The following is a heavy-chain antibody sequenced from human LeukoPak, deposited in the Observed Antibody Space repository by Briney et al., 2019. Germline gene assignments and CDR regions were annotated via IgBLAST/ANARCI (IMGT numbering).Heavy chain of an antibody. CDR1: GGSFSGYY. D-gene: IGHD6-19*01. CDR3: ARGGRSSGWYIDY. Sequence: SETLSLTCAVYGGSFSGYYWSWIRQPPRKGLEWIGEINHSGSTNYNPSLKSRVTISVDTSKNQFSLKLSSATAADTAVYYCARGGRSSGWYIDYWGQGTLVTVSS. V-gene: IGHV4-34*01. CDR2: INHSGST. J-gene: IGHJ4*02.